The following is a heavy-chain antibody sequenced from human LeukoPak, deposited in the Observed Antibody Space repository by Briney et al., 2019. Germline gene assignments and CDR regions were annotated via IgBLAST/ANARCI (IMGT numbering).Heavy chain of an antibody. V-gene: IGHV3-23*01. CDR2: ENGGAT. CDR1: GVTLSPYA. J-gene: IGHJ4*02. CDR3: VRDGGLSSSLGDY. D-gene: IGHD6-13*01. Sequence: PGMSLRLSCAASGVTLSPYAMAWVRQAPGEGLEWVSGENGGATLYTDSVKGRFTISRDNSKNTLYLQMNSLRAEDTAIYYCVRDGGLSSSLGDYWGQGTLVTVSS.